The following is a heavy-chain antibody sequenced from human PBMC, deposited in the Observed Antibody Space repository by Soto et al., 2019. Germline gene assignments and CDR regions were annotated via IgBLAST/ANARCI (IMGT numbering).Heavy chain of an antibody. Sequence: SETLSLTCTASAGSISSYYWSWIRQPPGKGLEWIGYIYYSGSTNYNPSLKSRVTISVDTSKNQFSLKLSSVTAADTAVYYCARVWGGAFDFWGQGTMVT. J-gene: IGHJ3*01. CDR1: AGSISSYY. V-gene: IGHV4-59*01. CDR2: IYYSGST. D-gene: IGHD3-10*01. CDR3: ARVWGGAFDF.